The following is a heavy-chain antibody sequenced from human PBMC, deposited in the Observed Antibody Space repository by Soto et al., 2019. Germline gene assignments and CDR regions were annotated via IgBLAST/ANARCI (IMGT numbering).Heavy chain of an antibody. CDR3: ARAYCSSTSCHDDLDY. V-gene: IGHV1-8*01. CDR1: GYTFTSYD. D-gene: IGHD2-2*01. CDR2: MNPNSGNT. J-gene: IGHJ4*02. Sequence: QVQLVQSGAEVKKPGASVKVSCKASGYTFTSYDINWVRQATGQGLEWMGWMNPNSGNTSYAQKFQGRVTRTRNTSMSTAYMELSSLRYEYTAVYYCARAYCSSTSCHDDLDYWGQGTLVTVSS.